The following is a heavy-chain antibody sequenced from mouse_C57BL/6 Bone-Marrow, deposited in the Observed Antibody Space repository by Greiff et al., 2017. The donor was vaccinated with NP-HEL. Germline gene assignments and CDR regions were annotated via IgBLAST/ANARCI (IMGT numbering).Heavy chain of an antibody. CDR1: GYTFTSYW. D-gene: IGHD1-1*01. Sequence: QVHVKQSGAELVKPGASVKVSCKASGYTFTSYWMHWVKQRPGQGLEWIGRIHPSDSDTNYNQKFKGKATLTVDKSSSTAYMQLSSLTSEDSAVYYCAMSITTVVGFDYWGQGTTLTVSS. J-gene: IGHJ2*01. CDR2: IHPSDSDT. CDR3: AMSITTVVGFDY. V-gene: IGHV1-74*01.